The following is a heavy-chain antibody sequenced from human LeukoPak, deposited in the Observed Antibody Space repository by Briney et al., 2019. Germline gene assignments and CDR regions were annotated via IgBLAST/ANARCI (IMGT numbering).Heavy chain of an antibody. CDR3: ARYYDYVWGSYRDDAFDI. CDR2: IYYSGST. CDR1: GGSISSYY. V-gene: IGHV4-59*01. Sequence: SETLSLTCTVSGGSISSYYWSWIRQPPGKGLEWIGYIYYSGSTNYNPSLKSRVTISVDTSKNQFSLKLSSVTAADTAVYYCARYYDYVWGSYRDDAFDIWGQGTMVTVSS. J-gene: IGHJ3*02. D-gene: IGHD3-16*02.